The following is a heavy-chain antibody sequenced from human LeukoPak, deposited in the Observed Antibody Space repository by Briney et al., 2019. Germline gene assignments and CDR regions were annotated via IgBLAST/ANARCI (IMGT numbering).Heavy chain of an antibody. J-gene: IGHJ4*02. D-gene: IGHD6-13*01. CDR3: ARRGGEGSSWPFDY. CDR2: ISYDGSNK. V-gene: IGHV3-30-3*01. Sequence: PGGSLRLSCAASGFTFSSYAMHWVRQAPGKGLEWVAVISYDGSNKYYADSVKGRFTISRDNSKNTLYLQMNSLRAEDTAVYYCARRGGEGSSWPFDYWGQGTLVTVSS. CDR1: GFTFSSYA.